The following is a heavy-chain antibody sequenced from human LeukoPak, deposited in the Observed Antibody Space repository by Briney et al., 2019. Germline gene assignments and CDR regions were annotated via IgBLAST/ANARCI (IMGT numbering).Heavy chain of an antibody. CDR3: TTRRQDGW. D-gene: IGHD2-15*01. CDR1: GFTFSDAW. J-gene: IGHJ4*02. V-gene: IGHV3-15*01. CDR2: IKSKSDGGTI. Sequence: GGSLRLSCVGSGFTFSDAWMNWVRQAPGKGLEWVGRIKSKSDGGTIDYAAPVKGRFTISRADYRNTLYLQMNSLKTEDTAVYYCTTRRQDGWWGQGTLVTVS.